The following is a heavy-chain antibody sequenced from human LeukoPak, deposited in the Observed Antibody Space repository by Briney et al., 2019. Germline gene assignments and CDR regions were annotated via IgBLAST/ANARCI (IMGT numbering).Heavy chain of an antibody. J-gene: IGHJ6*03. CDR2: IWYDGSNK. Sequence: GGSLRLSCAASGFTFSSYGMHWVRQAPGKGLEWVAVIWYDGSNKYYADSVKGRFTISRDNSKNTLYLQMNSLRAEDTAVYYCARMIAARPGHDLNYYYYYMDVWGKGTTVTVSS. CDR3: ARMIAARPGHDLNYYYYYMDV. CDR1: GFTFSSYG. D-gene: IGHD6-6*01. V-gene: IGHV3-33*01.